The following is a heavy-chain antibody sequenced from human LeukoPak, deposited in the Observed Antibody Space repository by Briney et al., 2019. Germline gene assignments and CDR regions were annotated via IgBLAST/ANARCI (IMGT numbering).Heavy chain of an antibody. CDR1: GGTFSTYA. CDR3: ARSWATPLGYAFDI. Sequence: SVKVSCKASGGTFSTYAISWVRQAPGQGLEWMGGIIPIFGTANYAQKFQGRVTITADESTSTAYMELRSLRSEDTAVYYCARSWATPLGYAFDIWGQGTMVTLSS. CDR2: IIPIFGTA. D-gene: IGHD2-15*01. V-gene: IGHV1-69*13. J-gene: IGHJ3*02.